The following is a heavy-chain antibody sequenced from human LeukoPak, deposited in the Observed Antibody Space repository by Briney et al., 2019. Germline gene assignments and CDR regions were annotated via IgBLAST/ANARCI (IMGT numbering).Heavy chain of an antibody. CDR2: ISWNSGYI. V-gene: IGHV3-9*01. Sequence: PGRSLRLSCAASGFTFDNYAMHWVRQAPGKGLGWLSIISWNSGYIGYADSVKGRFTISRDNAKKSLDLQMNSLRAEDTAFYYCAKVRGTYSSAYFFDYWGQGTLVTVSS. J-gene: IGHJ4*02. D-gene: IGHD6-19*01. CDR3: AKVRGTYSSAYFFDY. CDR1: GFTFDNYA.